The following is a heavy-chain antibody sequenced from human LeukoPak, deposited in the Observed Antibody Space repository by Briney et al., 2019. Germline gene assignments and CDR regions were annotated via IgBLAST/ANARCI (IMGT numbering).Heavy chain of an antibody. CDR3: AREGIAVAGTFHYYGMDV. CDR1: GFTFSSYA. D-gene: IGHD6-19*01. Sequence: GGSLRLSCAASGFTFSSYAMHWVRQAPGKGLEWVAVISYDGSNKYYADSVKGRFTISRDNSKNTLYLQMNSLRAEDTAVYYCAREGIAVAGTFHYYGMDVWGQGTTVTVFS. V-gene: IGHV3-30-3*01. J-gene: IGHJ6*02. CDR2: ISYDGSNK.